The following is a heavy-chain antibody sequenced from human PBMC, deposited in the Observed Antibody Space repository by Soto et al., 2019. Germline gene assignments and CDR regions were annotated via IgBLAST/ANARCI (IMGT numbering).Heavy chain of an antibody. CDR2: ISPYNGKT. Sequence: ASVKVSCKASGYIFITYGISWVRQAPGQGLEWMGRISPYNGKTNYAQNLQGRVTMNTDTSTSTDYMELRSLRSDDTAVYYCARDLAGWVSDYTDHWGPGPQVTV. CDR3: ARDLAGWVSDYTDH. D-gene: IGHD3-10*01. V-gene: IGHV1-18*01. J-gene: IGHJ4*02. CDR1: GYIFITYG.